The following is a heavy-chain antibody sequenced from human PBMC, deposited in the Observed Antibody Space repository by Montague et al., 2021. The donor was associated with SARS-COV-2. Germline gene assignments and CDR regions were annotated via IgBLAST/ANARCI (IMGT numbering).Heavy chain of an antibody. CDR1: GGSITNYY. V-gene: IGHV4-59*01. D-gene: IGHD6-13*01. CDR3: ARDSYSSSWATPYWYFDL. Sequence: SETLSLTCTVSGGSITNYYWTWIRQSPGRGLEWIGYIYYSATTNYNPSLKSRVTMSIDTSKNQFSLKLSSVTAADTAVYYCARDSYSSSWATPYWYFDLWGRGTLVTVSS. J-gene: IGHJ2*01. CDR2: IYYSATT.